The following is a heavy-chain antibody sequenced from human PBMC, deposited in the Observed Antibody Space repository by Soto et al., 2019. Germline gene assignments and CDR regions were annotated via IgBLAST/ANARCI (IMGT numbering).Heavy chain of an antibody. CDR3: AKGGPGASSGLFES. CDR1: GFIVTSNY. J-gene: IGHJ4*02. CDR2: IYSDGTT. Sequence: SGGSLRLSCAASGFIVTSNYMRWVRQAPGKGLEWVSVIYSDGTTNYAESVKGRFTISRDNSKNTVFLQMSSLRAEDTAVYYCAKGGPGASSGLFESWGQGTLVTVSS. D-gene: IGHD3-10*01. V-gene: IGHV3-53*01.